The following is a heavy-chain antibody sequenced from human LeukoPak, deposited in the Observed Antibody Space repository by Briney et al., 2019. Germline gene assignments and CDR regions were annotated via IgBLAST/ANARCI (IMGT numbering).Heavy chain of an antibody. CDR3: ARSPPPRESVKLAAAEGFDY. V-gene: IGHV4-39*07. Sequence: PSETLSLTCTVSGGSISSSYYYWGWIRQPPGKGLEWIGSIYYSGSTYYNPSLKSRVTISVDTSKNQFSLKLSSVTAADTAVYYCARSPPPRESVKLAAAEGFDYWGQGTLVTVSS. CDR1: GGSISSSYYY. CDR2: IYYSGST. D-gene: IGHD6-13*01. J-gene: IGHJ4*02.